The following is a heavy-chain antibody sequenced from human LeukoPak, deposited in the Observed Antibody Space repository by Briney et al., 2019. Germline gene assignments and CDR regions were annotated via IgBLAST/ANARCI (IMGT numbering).Heavy chain of an antibody. CDR1: GYTFTTYG. Sequence: WASVKVSCKASGYTFTTYGISWVRQAPGQGLERLGRISVYNGNTNYAQKLQGRVTMTTDTSTSTAYMELRSLRSDDTAVYYCARMILLLGDVLTVPPRGFDYWGQGTLVTVSS. CDR3: ARMILLLGDVLTVPPRGFDY. D-gene: IGHD3-9*01. V-gene: IGHV1-18*01. CDR2: ISVYNGNT. J-gene: IGHJ4*02.